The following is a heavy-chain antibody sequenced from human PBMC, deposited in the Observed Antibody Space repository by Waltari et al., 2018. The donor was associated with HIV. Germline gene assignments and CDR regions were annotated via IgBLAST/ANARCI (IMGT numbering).Heavy chain of an antibody. CDR1: GGSISSSNW. J-gene: IGHJ6*02. CDR3: ARGRERPHYYYYGMDV. V-gene: IGHV4-4*02. Sequence: QVQLQESGPGLVKPSGTLSLTCAVSGGSISSSNWWSWVRQPPRKGLEWIGEIYHSGSTNYNPSLNSRVTISVDKSKDQFSLKLSSVTAADTAVYYCARGRERPHYYYYGMDVGGQGTKVTVSS. CDR2: IYHSGST.